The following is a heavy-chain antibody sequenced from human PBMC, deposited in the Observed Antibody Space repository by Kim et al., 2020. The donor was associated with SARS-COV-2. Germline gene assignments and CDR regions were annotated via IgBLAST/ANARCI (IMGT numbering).Heavy chain of an antibody. Sequence: RTNYADTVKGRFPISRDNSTNTLYLQMNSLGAEDTAVYYCAKDVSGKPDYWGQGTLVTVSS. CDR3: AKDVSGKPDY. D-gene: IGHD2-8*01. V-gene: IGHV3-23*01. J-gene: IGHJ4*02. CDR2: RT.